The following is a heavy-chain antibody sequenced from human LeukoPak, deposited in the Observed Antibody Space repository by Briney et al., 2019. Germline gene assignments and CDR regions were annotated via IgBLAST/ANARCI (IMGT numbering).Heavy chain of an antibody. CDR2: INPNNGGT. J-gene: IGHJ3*01. Sequence: AASVKVSCKASGDTFTDYFIHWVRQAPGQGLEWMGWINPNNGGTNYAQNFQGWVTMTRDTSISTAYLELNRLKSDDTAFYYCARSLVTTRSDAFDVWGQGTVVTVSS. V-gene: IGHV1-2*04. CDR1: GDTFTDYF. D-gene: IGHD4-11*01. CDR3: ARSLVTTRSDAFDV.